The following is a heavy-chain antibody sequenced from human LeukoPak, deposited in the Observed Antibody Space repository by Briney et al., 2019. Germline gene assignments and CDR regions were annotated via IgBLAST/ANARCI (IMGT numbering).Heavy chain of an antibody. CDR1: GYIFTGYY. CDR2: INPNSGGT. D-gene: IGHD1-1*01. V-gene: IGHV1-2*06. J-gene: IGHJ4*02. CDR3: ARDWKRGGYYFDY. Sequence: ASVKVSCKASGYIFTGYYIHWVRQAPGQGLEWMGRINPNSGGTNYAQTFQGRVTMTRDTSISTAYMELRSLRSDDTAVYYCARDWKRGGYYFDYWGQGTLVTVSS.